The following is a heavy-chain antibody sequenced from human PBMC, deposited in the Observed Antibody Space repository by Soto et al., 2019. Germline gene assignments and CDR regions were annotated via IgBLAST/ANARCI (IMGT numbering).Heavy chain of an antibody. J-gene: IGHJ4*02. CDR3: ARIDPPHYSFDQ. CDR2: ISTYSGNT. CDR1: GFTFTAYG. V-gene: IGHV1-18*01. Sequence: QVQLVQSGTEVKKPGASVKVSCKASGFTFTAYGISWVRQAPGQGLEWVGWISTYSGNTAYAQKLQGRVTVTTDTSTSTAYMELRSLTSDDTAVYFCARIDPPHYSFDQWGQGTLVTVSS.